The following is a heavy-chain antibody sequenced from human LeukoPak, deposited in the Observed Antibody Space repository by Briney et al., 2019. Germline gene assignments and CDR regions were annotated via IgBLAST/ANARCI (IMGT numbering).Heavy chain of an antibody. CDR2: IRFDGSNK. Sequence: GQSLRLSCDASAFPFNKFGMHCVRQPPGKGLEWVAFIRFDGSNKYYGDSVKGRITISRDQAKNTVYLQMNSLTVDDTAVYYCAKEGAYYFDYWGQGAVVTVSS. CDR1: AFPFNKFG. J-gene: IGHJ4*02. V-gene: IGHV3-30*02. CDR3: AKEGAYYFDY.